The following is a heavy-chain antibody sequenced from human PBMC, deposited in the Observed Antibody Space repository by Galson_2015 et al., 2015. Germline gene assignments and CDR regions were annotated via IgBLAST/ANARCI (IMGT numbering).Heavy chain of an antibody. CDR3: AHNTHTATLRF. CDR2: TYWDDDK. Sequence: PALVKPTPTLTLTCTFSGFSLSTRGVGVGWIRQPPGKSLEWLALTYWDDDKRYSPSLKSRLTITKDTSKNQVVLTMNNMEPVDTATYYCAHNTHTATLRFWGQGALVTVSS. V-gene: IGHV2-5*02. J-gene: IGHJ4*02. CDR1: GFSLSTRGVG. D-gene: IGHD5-18*01.